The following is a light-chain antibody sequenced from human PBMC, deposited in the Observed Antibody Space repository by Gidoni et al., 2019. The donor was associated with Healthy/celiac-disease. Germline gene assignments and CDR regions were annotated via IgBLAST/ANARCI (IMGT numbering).Light chain of an antibody. CDR1: QSISSY. CDR3: QQSYSTPIT. Sequence: QRTQSPSSLSASVGDRVPITCRASQSISSYLNWYQQKPGKAPKLLIYAASSLQSGVPSRFSGSGSGTDFTLTISSLQPEDFATYYCQQSYSTPITFGQGTRLEIK. V-gene: IGKV1-39*01. CDR2: AAS. J-gene: IGKJ5*01.